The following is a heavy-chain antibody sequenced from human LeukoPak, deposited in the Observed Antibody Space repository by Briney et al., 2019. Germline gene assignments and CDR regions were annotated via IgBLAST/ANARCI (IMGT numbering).Heavy chain of an antibody. Sequence: SVKVSCKASGGTFSSYAISWVRQAPGQGLEWIGGIIPIFGTANYAQKFQGRVTITTDESTSTAYMELSSLRSEDTAVYYCARDLVAAAGTWFDPWGQGTLVTVSS. CDR3: ARDLVAAAGTWFDP. D-gene: IGHD6-13*01. CDR2: IIPIFGTA. V-gene: IGHV1-69*05. J-gene: IGHJ5*02. CDR1: GGTFSSYA.